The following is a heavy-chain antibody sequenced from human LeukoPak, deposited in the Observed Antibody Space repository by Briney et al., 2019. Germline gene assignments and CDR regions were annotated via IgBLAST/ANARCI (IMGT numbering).Heavy chain of an antibody. D-gene: IGHD1-1*01. CDR1: GFTFSSYA. CDR3: ARGRSYNWPTFHAFDI. V-gene: IGHV3-30*14. J-gene: IGHJ3*02. CDR2: ISYDGSNK. Sequence: GGSLRLSCAASGFTFSSYAMHWVRQAPGKGLEWVAVISYDGSNKYYAGSVKGRFTISRENAKNSLCLQMNSLRAGDTAVYYCARGRSYNWPTFHAFDIWGQGTMVTVSS.